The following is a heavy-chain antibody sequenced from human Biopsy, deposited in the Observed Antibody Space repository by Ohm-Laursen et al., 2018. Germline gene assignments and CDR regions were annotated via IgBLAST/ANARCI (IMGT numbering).Heavy chain of an antibody. CDR1: GYSISTGYY. D-gene: IGHD2-15*01. J-gene: IGHJ4*02. CDR3: ARRGSGGRSFDH. CDR2: ISDSGST. V-gene: IGHV4-38-2*01. Sequence: GTLSLTCAVSGYSISTGYYWGWIRQPPGKGPEWIGDISDSGSTNYKPSLKSRVIISVDTSKNQFSLNLSSGTAADTAVYYCARRGSGGRSFDHWGQGTLVTVSS.